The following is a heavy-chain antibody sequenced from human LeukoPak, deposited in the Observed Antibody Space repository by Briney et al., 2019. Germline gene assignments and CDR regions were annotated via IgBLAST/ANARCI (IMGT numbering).Heavy chain of an antibody. CDR1: GGSFSSSSYS. CDR3: ATGYSSTWYYFDY. CDR2: IYYSGST. J-gene: IGHJ4*02. D-gene: IGHD6-13*01. V-gene: IGHV4-39*01. Sequence: SDTLSLTCTVSGGSFSSSSYSWGWIRQPPGKGLEWIGSIYYSGSTYYNPSLKSRVTISVDTSKNQFSLKLSSVTAADTAVYYCATGYSSTWYYFDYWGQGTLVTVSS.